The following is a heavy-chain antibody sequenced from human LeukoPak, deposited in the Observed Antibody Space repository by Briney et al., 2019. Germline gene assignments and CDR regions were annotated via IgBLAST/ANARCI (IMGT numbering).Heavy chain of an antibody. J-gene: IGHJ4*02. V-gene: IGHV4-59*01. CDR2: IYHSGTT. CDR3: ARAGLNWNSGYHFDY. CDR1: GYTFGDYA. D-gene: IGHD1/OR15-1a*01. Sequence: GSLRLSCTVSGYTFGDYALTWFRQAPGKGLEWIGYIYHSGTTNYNPSLKSRVAILVDTSKRQLSLQLNSVTAADTAMYYCARAGLNWNSGYHFDYWGQGTLVTVSS.